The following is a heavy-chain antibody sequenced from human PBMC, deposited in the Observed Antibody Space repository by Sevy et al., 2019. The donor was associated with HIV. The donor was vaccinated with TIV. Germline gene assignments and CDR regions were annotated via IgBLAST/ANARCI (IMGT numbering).Heavy chain of an antibody. CDR2: IWYDGSNK. Sequence: GGSLRLSCAASGFTFSSYGMHWVRQAPGKGLEWVAVIWYDGSNKYYADSVKGRFTISRDNSKNTLYLQMNSLRAEDTAVYYCARSCDSSGYYNYYYYYGMDVWGQGTTDTVSS. CDR1: GFTFSSYG. V-gene: IGHV3-33*01. J-gene: IGHJ6*02. CDR3: ARSCDSSGYYNYYYYYGMDV. D-gene: IGHD3-22*01.